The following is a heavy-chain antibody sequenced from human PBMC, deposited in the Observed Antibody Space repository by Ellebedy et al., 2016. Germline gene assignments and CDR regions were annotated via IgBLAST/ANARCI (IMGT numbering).Heavy chain of an antibody. CDR3: ARDDYYDIFAWDY. CDR1: GFIFSITG. D-gene: IGHD3-22*01. V-gene: IGHV3-48*02. J-gene: IGHJ4*02. Sequence: GESLKISXAASGFIFSITGMTWVRQAPGKGLEWVSYISSSSSTIYYADSVKGRFTISRDNAKNSLYLQMNSLRDEDTAVYYCARDDYYDIFAWDYWGQGTLVTVSS. CDR2: ISSSSSTI.